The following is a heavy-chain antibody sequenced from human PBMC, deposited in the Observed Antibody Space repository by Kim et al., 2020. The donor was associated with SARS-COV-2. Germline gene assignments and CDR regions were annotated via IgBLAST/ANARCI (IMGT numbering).Heavy chain of an antibody. Sequence: ASVKVSCKASGYTFTGYYMHWVRQAPGQGLEWMGWINPNSGCTNYAQKFQGWVTMTRDTSISTAYMELSRLRSDDTAVYYCARGDILLWFGELSAVNACDIWGQGTMVTVSS. V-gene: IGHV1-2*04. D-gene: IGHD3-10*01. CDR3: ARGDILLWFGELSAVNACDI. CDR2: INPNSGCT. CDR1: GYTFTGYY. J-gene: IGHJ3*02.